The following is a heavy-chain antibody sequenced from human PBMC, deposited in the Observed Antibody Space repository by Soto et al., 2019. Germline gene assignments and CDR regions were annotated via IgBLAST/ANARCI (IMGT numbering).Heavy chain of an antibody. CDR1: GGSLSNYG. V-gene: IGHV1-69*12. J-gene: IGHJ6*02. CDR3: ARGDATKIVVTTYYAMDV. D-gene: IGHD3-9*01. Sequence: QVQLVQSGAEVKKPGSSVKVSCKASGGSLSNYGISWVRQAPGQGLEWMGGIIPVFVTANYAQKFQGRVTITADESTSIVYMDVTSLRSEDTAVYYCARGDATKIVVTTYYAMDVWGQGTTVTVSS. CDR2: IIPVFVTA.